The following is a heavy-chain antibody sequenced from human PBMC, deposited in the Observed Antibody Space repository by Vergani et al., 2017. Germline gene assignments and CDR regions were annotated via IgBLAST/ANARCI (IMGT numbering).Heavy chain of an antibody. D-gene: IGHD2-2*01. Sequence: EVQLVESGGGLVKPGGSLRLSCAASGFTSSSYSMNWVCQAPGKGLEWVSSISSSSSYIYYADSVKGRFTISRDNAKNSLYLQMNSLRAEDTAVYYCAREDGCSSTSCSDLAFDIWGQGTMVTVSS. J-gene: IGHJ3*02. CDR3: AREDGCSSTSCSDLAFDI. V-gene: IGHV3-21*01. CDR1: GFTSSSYS. CDR2: ISSSSSYI.